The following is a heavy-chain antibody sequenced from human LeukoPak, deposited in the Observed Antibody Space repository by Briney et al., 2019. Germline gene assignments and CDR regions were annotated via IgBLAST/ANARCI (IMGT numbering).Heavy chain of an antibody. V-gene: IGHV3-23*01. CDR2: ISASGGST. Sequence: GGSLRLSCAASGITFSSYAMSWVRQAPGKGLEWVSAISASGGSTYYADSVKGRFTISRDNSKNTLYLQMNSLRAEDTAIYYCAPNWNLDYWGQGSLVTVSS. D-gene: IGHD1-1*01. CDR3: APNWNLDY. CDR1: GITFSSYA. J-gene: IGHJ4*02.